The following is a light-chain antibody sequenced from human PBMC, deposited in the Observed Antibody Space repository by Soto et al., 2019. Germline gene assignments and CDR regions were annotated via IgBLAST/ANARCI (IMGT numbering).Light chain of an antibody. V-gene: IGKV1-5*01. CDR3: HQYKTYST. Sequence: DIQMTQSPSTLSASVGDRVTITSRASQSLNNRLAWYQQKPGKAPKLLIYDASTLESGVSSRFSGTGSETECTLTITDLQADDLATYFCHQYKTYSTFGQGTKVDIK. CDR1: QSLNNR. CDR2: DAS. J-gene: IGKJ1*01.